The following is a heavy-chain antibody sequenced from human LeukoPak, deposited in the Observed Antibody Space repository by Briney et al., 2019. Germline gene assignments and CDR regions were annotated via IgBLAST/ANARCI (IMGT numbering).Heavy chain of an antibody. CDR3: ARVVQSTDSSGFYLPEYFQP. CDR1: GYSISSGYH. V-gene: IGHV4-38-2*02. Sequence: PSETLSLTCTVSGYSISSGYHWGWIRPPPGKGLEWIGSIYHSGSTYYNPSLKSRVTISVDTSKNQFSLKLRSVTAADTAVYYCARVVQSTDSSGFYLPEYFQPLGQGTLVTVSS. D-gene: IGHD3-22*01. J-gene: IGHJ1*01. CDR2: IYHSGST.